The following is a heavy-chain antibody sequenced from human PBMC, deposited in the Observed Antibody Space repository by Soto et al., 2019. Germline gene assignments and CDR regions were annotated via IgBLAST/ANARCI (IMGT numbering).Heavy chain of an antibody. J-gene: IGHJ5*02. CDR3: ATEAVAGNGEWDWFGP. V-gene: IGHV3-23*01. CDR1: GFTFRNYA. D-gene: IGHD6-19*01. CDR2: IHGSGGSA. Sequence: EVQLLESGGGLVQPGGSLRLSCAASGFTFRNYAMSWVRQAPGKGLEWVSAIHGSGGSAYYADSVKGRFTVSRDDSKNTLYLQMGMLRVDDTALYYWATEAVAGNGEWDWFGPWGQGTLVTVSS.